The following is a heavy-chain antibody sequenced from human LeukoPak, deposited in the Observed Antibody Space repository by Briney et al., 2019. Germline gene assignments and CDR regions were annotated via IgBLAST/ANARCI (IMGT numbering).Heavy chain of an antibody. V-gene: IGHV1-69*06. CDR1: GGTFSSYA. J-gene: IGHJ4*02. CDR2: IIPIFGTA. D-gene: IGHD3-10*01. CDR3: AKDPYSDYYYGSGSYDY. Sequence: SVKVSCKASGGTFSSYAISWVRQAPGQGLEWMGGIIPIFGTANYAQKFQGRVTITADKSTSTAYMELSSLRSEDTAVYYCAKDPYSDYYYGSGSYDYWGQGTLVTVSS.